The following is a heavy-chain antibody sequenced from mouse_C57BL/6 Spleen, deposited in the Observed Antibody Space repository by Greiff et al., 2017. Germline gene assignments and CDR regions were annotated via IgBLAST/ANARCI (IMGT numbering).Heavy chain of an antibody. CDR3: ARDCGSSSWFAY. Sequence: EVQLQQSGPELVKPGASVKISCKASGYTFTDYYMNWVKQSNGKSLEWIGDINPKNGGTSYNQKFKGKATLTVDKSSSTAYMELRSLTSEDSAVYYCARDCGSSSWFAYWGKGTLVTVAA. J-gene: IGHJ3*01. D-gene: IGHD1-1*01. CDR2: INPKNGGT. V-gene: IGHV1-26*01. CDR1: GYTFTDYY.